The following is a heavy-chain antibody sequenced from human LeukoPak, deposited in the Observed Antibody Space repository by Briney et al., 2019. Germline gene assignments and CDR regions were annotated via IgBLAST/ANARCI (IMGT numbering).Heavy chain of an antibody. V-gene: IGHV3-21*01. J-gene: IGHJ4*02. CDR3: ARLRRNSDRSDFFYYYDH. Sequence: GGSLRLSCAASGFTFSDYSMNWVRQAPGKGLEWVASVNTVSSYIYYADSMRGRFTSSRDNAKNSLFLQMNSLRAEDPAVYYCARLRRNSDRSDFFYYYDHWGQGTLVTVSS. D-gene: IGHD3-22*01. CDR1: GFTFSDYS. CDR2: VNTVSSYI.